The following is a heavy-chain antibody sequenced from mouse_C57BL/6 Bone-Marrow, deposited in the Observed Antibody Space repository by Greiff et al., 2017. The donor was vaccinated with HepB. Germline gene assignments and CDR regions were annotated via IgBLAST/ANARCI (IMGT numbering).Heavy chain of an antibody. CDR1: GFNFKDYY. V-gene: IGHV14-2*01. J-gene: IGHJ2*01. Sequence: EVQLVESGAELVKPGASVKLSCTASGFNFKDYYMHWVQQRTEQGLEWIGRIDPEDGETQYAPKFQGKATITADKSSNTAYLQLSSLTSEDTAVYYCALREACTRVVAADYWGQGTTLTVSS. CDR3: ALREACTRVVAADY. CDR2: IDPEDGET. D-gene: IGHD1-1*01.